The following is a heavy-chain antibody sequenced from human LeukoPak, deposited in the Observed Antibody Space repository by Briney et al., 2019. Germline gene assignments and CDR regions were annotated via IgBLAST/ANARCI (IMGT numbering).Heavy chain of an antibody. V-gene: IGHV1-2*02. CDR1: GFTFTGYY. D-gene: IGHD2-15*01. CDR3: ARDGLAVLIEFDL. J-gene: IGHJ5*02. CDR2: INSNSGGT. Sequence: ASVKVSCKASGFTFTGYYMYWVRQAPGQGLEWVGWINSNSGGTNYAQKFQGRVTMTGDTSLTTTYMELSSLTYDDTAVYYCARDGLAVLIEFDLWGQGTLVTVSS.